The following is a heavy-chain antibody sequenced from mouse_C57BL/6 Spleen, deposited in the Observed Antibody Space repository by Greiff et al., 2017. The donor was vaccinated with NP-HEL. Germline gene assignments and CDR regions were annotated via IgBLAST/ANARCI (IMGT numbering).Heavy chain of an antibody. V-gene: IGHV1-26*01. CDR2: INPNNGGT. Sequence: EVQLQQSGPELVKPGASVKISCKASGYTFTDYYMNWVKQSHGKSLEWIGDINPNNGGTSYNQKFKGKATLTVDKSSSTAYMELRSLTSEDSAVYYCARAAKLGRFAYWGQGTLVTVSA. CDR1: GYTFTDYY. CDR3: ARAAKLGRFAY. D-gene: IGHD4-1*01. J-gene: IGHJ3*01.